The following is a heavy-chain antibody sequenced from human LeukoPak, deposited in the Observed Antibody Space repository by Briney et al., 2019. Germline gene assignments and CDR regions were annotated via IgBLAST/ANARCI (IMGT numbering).Heavy chain of an antibody. J-gene: IGHJ6*03. CDR2: IYYSGST. V-gene: IGHV4-59*01. Sequence: PSETPSLTCTVSGGSISSYYWSWIRQPPGKGLEWIGYIYYSGSTNYNPSLKSRVTISVDTSKNQFSLKLSSVTAADTAVYYCARSPYYMDVWGKGTTVTVSS. CDR3: ARSPYYMDV. CDR1: GGSISSYY.